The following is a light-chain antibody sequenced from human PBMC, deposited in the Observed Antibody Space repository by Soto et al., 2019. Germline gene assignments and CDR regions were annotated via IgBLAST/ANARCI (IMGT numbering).Light chain of an antibody. CDR2: AAS. CDR1: QSISSY. V-gene: IGKV1-5*01. CDR3: QHYNSYSEA. J-gene: IGKJ1*01. Sequence: DIQMTQSPSTLSASVGDSVTITCRASQSISSYLNWYQQKPGKAPKLLIYAASSLQSGVQSRFSGSGSGTEFTLTIRSLQPDDFATYYCQHYNSYSEAFGQGTKVDIK.